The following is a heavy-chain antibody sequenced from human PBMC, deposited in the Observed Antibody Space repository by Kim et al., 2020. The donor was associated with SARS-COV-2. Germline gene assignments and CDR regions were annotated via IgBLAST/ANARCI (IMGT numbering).Heavy chain of an antibody. CDR3: AREILMESMVRGDPPSYYYYGMDV. CDR2: INPNSGGT. D-gene: IGHD3-10*01. CDR1: GYTFTGYY. V-gene: IGHV1-2*04. Sequence: ASVKVSCKASGYTFTGYYMHWVRQAPGQGLEWMGWINPNSGGTNYAQKFQGWVTMTRDTSISTAYMELSRLRSNDTAVYYCAREILMESMVRGDPPSYYYYGMDVWGQGTTVTVSS. J-gene: IGHJ6*02.